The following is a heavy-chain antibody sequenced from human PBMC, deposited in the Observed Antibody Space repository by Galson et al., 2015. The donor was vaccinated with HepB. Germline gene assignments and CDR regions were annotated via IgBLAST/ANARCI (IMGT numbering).Heavy chain of an antibody. J-gene: IGHJ5*02. V-gene: IGHV4-34*01. CDR2: INHSGST. Sequence: SETLSLTCAVFGGSFSGYYWSWIRQPPGKGLEWIGEINHSGSTNYNPSLKSRVTMTVDTSKSQFSLKLRSVTAADTAMYYCARGSPLGQNWFDPWGQGTLVTVSS. CDR1: GGSFSGYY. CDR3: ARGSPLGQNWFDP. D-gene: IGHD3-16*01.